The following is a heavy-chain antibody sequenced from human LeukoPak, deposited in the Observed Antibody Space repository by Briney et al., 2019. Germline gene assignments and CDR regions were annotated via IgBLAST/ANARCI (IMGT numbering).Heavy chain of an antibody. V-gene: IGHV1-2*02. J-gene: IGHJ4*02. CDR1: GYTFTGYY. D-gene: IGHD2-2*02. Sequence: GASVKVSCKASGYTFTGYYMHWVRQAPGQGLEWMGWINPNSGGTNYAQKFQGRVTMTRETSISTAYMELSRLRSNDTAVDSCASAYCSSTSCYTAGYWGQGTLVTVSS. CDR2: INPNSGGT. CDR3: ASAYCSSTSCYTAGY.